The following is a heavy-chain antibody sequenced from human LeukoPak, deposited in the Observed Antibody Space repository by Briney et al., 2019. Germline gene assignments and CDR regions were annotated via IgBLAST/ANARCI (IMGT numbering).Heavy chain of an antibody. D-gene: IGHD6-6*01. CDR3: AKDDRRSPSIAARRLAFDI. CDR1: GFTFSSYA. J-gene: IGHJ3*02. CDR2: ISYDGSNK. Sequence: GGSLRLSCAASGFTFSSYAMHWVRQAPGKGLEWVAVISYDGSNKYYADSVKGRFTISRDNSKNTLYLQMNSLRAEDTAVYYCAKDDRRSPSIAARRLAFDIWGQGTMVTVSS. V-gene: IGHV3-30-3*01.